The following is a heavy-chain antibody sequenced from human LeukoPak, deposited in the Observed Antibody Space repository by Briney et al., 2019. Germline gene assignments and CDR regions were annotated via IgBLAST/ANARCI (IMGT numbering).Heavy chain of an antibody. J-gene: IGHJ6*02. CDR3: VKGGRGYSYGRGTRNAYYYGMDV. CDR1: GFTFSSYA. Sequence: GGSLRLSCAASGFTFSSYAMHWVRQAPGKGLEWVAVISYDGSNKYYADSVKGRFIISRDNSKIILYLQMSSLRAEDTAKYYCVKGGRGYSYGRGTRNAYYYGMDVWGQGTTVFVSS. CDR2: ISYDGSNK. D-gene: IGHD5-18*01. V-gene: IGHV3-30-3*01.